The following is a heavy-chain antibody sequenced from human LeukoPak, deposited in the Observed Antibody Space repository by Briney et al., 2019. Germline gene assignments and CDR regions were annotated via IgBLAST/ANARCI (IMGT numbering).Heavy chain of an antibody. V-gene: IGHV3-30*04. CDR2: TSPDGDK. Sequence: PGRSLRLSCAASGFTFISYTMHWVRQAPGKGLEWVALTSPDGDKYFADSVQGRFTISRDNSRNTVYLQLGSLRPDDTAVYYCARERGIRALYFDNWGQGTLVTVSS. D-gene: IGHD3-16*01. CDR3: ARERGIRALYFDN. CDR1: GFTFISYT. J-gene: IGHJ4*02.